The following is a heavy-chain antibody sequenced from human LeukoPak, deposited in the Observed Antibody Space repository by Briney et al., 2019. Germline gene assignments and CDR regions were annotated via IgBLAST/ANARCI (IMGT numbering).Heavy chain of an antibody. V-gene: IGHV4-34*01. J-gene: IGHJ4*02. CDR3: ARSAPYVYGDYEDY. Sequence: PSETLSLTCAVYGGSFSSYYWSWIRQPPGKGLEWIGEINHSGSTNYNPSLKSRVTISVDTSKNQFSLKLSSVTAADTAVYYCARSAPYVYGDYEDYWGQGTLVTVSS. CDR1: GGSFSSYY. D-gene: IGHD4-17*01. CDR2: INHSGST.